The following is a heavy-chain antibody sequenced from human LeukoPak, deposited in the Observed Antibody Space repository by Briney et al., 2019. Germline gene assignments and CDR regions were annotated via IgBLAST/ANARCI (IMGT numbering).Heavy chain of an antibody. Sequence: GESLKISCKGSGYSFSSYWIAWVRQMAGKGLEWMGIIYPGDSDTRYSPSFQGQVTISADKSISTAYLQWTSLKASDSAMYYCARQLGHSLDMWGQGTLVTVSS. D-gene: IGHD6-13*01. J-gene: IGHJ3*02. CDR2: IYPGDSDT. CDR1: GYSFSSYW. CDR3: ARQLGHSLDM. V-gene: IGHV5-51*01.